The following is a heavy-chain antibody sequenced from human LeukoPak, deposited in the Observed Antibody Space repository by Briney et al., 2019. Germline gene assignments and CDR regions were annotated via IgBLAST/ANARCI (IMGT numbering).Heavy chain of an antibody. CDR1: GVSISAYH. CDR3: AKKDGDF. V-gene: IGHV4-4*07. Sequence: SETLSLTCTVSGVSISAYHWTWIRQPAGKRLEWIGRIYANGITSYNPSLERRLTISLDTSKNQLSLRLSSVTAADTALYYCAKKDGDFWGQGTLVTVSS. CDR2: IYANGIT. J-gene: IGHJ4*02.